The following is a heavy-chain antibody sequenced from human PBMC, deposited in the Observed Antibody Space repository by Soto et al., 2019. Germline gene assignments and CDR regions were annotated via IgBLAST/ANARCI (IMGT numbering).Heavy chain of an antibody. CDR1: GYTFTSYD. Sequence: QVQLVQSGAEVKKPGASVKVSCKASGYTFTSYDINWVRQATGQGLEWMGWMNPNSGNTGYAQKFQGRVTMTRDTSVPVAYMERSRLGSEDTAMYCCARERSGGWLDYWGQGTLVAVSS. V-gene: IGHV1-8*01. J-gene: IGHJ4*02. D-gene: IGHD6-19*01. CDR3: ARERSGGWLDY. CDR2: MNPNSGNT.